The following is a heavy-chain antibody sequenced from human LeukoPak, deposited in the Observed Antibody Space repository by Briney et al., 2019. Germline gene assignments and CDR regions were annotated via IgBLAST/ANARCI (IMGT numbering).Heavy chain of an antibody. CDR1: GFTFSSYA. D-gene: IGHD3-22*01. CDR3: AKRGYYDSSGYSPIDY. V-gene: IGHV3-23*01. J-gene: IGHJ4*02. Sequence: PGGSLRLSCAASGFTFSSYAMSWVRQAPGKGLEWVSAISGSGGSTYYADSVKGRFTISRDNSKNTLYPQMNSLRAEDTAVYYCAKRGYYDSSGYSPIDYWGQGTLVTVSS. CDR2: ISGSGGST.